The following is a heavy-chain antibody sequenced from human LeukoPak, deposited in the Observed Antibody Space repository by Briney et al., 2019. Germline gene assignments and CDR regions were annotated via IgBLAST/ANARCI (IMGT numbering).Heavy chain of an antibody. CDR2: IYYSGSA. J-gene: IGHJ5*02. V-gene: IGHV4-39*07. D-gene: IGHD3-9*01. CDR1: GGSISSSSYY. CDR3: ARSSYYDILTGLRQYNWFDP. Sequence: SETLSLTCTVSGGSISSSSYYWGWIRQPPGKGLEWIGSIYYSGSAYKNPALKSRLTISVDTSKSQFSLKLSSVTAADTAVYYCARSSYYDILTGLRQYNWFDPWGQGTLVTVSS.